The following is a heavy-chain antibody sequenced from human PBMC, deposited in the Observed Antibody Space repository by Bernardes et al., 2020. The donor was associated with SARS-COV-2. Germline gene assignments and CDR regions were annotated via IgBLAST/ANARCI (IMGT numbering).Heavy chain of an antibody. J-gene: IGHJ4*02. CDR1: GYRFTAYY. V-gene: IGHV1-2*02. CDR3: ARDYFGSGSYTDY. CDR2: INPNRGVT. D-gene: IGHD3-10*01. Sequence: ASVKVSCKASGYRFTAYYIHWVRQGPGQGLEWMGWINPNRGVTNYAQKFQGRVTMTRDTSITTAYMDLSRLRSDDTALYFCARDYFGSGSYTDYWGQGTLVTVSS.